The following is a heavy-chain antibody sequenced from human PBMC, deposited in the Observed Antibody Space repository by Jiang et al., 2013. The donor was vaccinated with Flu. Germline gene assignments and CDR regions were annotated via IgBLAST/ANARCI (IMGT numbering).Heavy chain of an antibody. CDR3: ASSFDPFDS. CDR2: IYYRGTT. CDR1: GGSISRHY. V-gene: IGHV4-59*11. Sequence: GPGLVKPSETLSLTCTVSGGSISRHYWSWIRQPPGKGLEWIGYIYYRGTTKYNPSLKSRVTISVDTSKNQFSLKLTSVTAADTALYYCASSFDPFDSWGQGTLVTVSS. J-gene: IGHJ5*01. D-gene: IGHD3-9*01.